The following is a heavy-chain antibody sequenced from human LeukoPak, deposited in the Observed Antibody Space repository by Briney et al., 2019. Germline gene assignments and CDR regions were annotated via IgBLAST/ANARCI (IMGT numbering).Heavy chain of an antibody. V-gene: IGHV4-59*01. Sequence: PSETLSLTCTVSGGSISSYYWSWIRQPPGKGLEWMGYIYYSGSTNYNPSLKSRVTISVDTSKNQFSLKLSSVTAADTAVYYCARDAPGYYGSGSYLDLWGRGTLVTVSS. CDR1: GGSISSYY. J-gene: IGHJ2*01. CDR3: ARDAPGYYGSGSYLDL. D-gene: IGHD3-10*01. CDR2: IYYSGST.